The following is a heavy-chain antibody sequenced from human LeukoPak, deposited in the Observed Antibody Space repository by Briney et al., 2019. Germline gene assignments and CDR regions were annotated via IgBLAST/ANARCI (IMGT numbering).Heavy chain of an antibody. Sequence: PGGSLRLSCADSGFTSDDYAMHWVRQAPGKGLEWVSGISWNSGSIGYADSVKGRFTISRDNAKNSLYLQMNSLRAEDTAFYYCAKGNPTSIITFGGVIVIWGRGTLVTVSS. CDR2: ISWNSGSI. V-gene: IGHV3-9*02. D-gene: IGHD3-16*02. J-gene: IGHJ4*02. CDR1: GFTSDDYA. CDR3: AKGNPTSIITFGGVIVI.